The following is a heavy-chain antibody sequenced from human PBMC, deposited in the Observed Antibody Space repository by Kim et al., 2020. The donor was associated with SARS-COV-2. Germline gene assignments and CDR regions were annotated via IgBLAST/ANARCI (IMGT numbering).Heavy chain of an antibody. CDR3: ARGAGSSYYFGAWFDP. J-gene: IGHJ5*02. V-gene: IGHV3-11*01. Sequence: DSVKGRFTISRDNDKNTVFLRMNSLRVEDTGLYYCARGAGSSYYFGAWFDPWGQGTLVTVSS. D-gene: IGHD6-13*01.